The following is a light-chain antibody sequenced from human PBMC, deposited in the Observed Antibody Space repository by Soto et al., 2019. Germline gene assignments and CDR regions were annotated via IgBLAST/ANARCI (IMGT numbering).Light chain of an antibody. CDR1: QSVRTK. CDR2: NAS. V-gene: IGKV3-15*01. Sequence: EIVMTQSPGILSLSPGETATLSCRASQSVRTKLAWYQQRPGQTPRLLIYNASTRATGVPARFSGGGSVTEFSFTISSLQSDDLAVYYCHQYNTWPPHFTFGPGTKVDVK. CDR3: HQYNTWPPHFT. J-gene: IGKJ3*01.